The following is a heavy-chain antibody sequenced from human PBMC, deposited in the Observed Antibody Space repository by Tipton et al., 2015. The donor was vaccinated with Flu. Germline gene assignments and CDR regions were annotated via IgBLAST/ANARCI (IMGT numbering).Heavy chain of an antibody. CDR2: IKQDGSQK. J-gene: IGHJ4*02. Sequence: SGFSFRIYAMNWVRQAPGKGLEWVANIKQDGSQKYYVNSVRGRFTISRDNARNSLYLQMNGLRADDTAVYYCARGGLAPGNYWGQGTLVTVSS. V-gene: IGHV3-7*01. D-gene: IGHD6-13*01. CDR3: ARGGLAPGNY. CDR1: GFSFRIYA.